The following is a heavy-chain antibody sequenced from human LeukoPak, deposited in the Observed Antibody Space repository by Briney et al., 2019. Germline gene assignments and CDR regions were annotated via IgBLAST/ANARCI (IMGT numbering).Heavy chain of an antibody. D-gene: IGHD6-19*01. CDR3: ARVDGEAVGDFDY. Sequence: AASVKVSRKASGYTFTSYDINWVRQATGQGLEWMGWMNPNSGNTGYAQKFQGRVTMTRNTSISTAYMELSSLRSEDTAVYYCARVDGEAVGDFDYWGQGTLVTVSS. CDR2: MNPNSGNT. V-gene: IGHV1-8*01. J-gene: IGHJ4*02. CDR1: GYTFTSYD.